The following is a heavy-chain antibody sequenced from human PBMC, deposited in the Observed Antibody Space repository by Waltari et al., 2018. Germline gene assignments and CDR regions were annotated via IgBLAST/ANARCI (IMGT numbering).Heavy chain of an antibody. CDR3: ASAPAKYCAGGGCPEYYQH. CDR2: INPGKGNA. Sequence: QVQLVQSGAEVKKPGASVKISCKASGYPFTTYALHWVRQAPGQRLEWMGRINPGKGNAQYSQNFQGRVSITSDTSASAVYLEMSSLRSEDTAVYYCASAPAKYCAGGGCPEYYQHWGQGSLVTVTS. J-gene: IGHJ1*01. V-gene: IGHV1-3*01. D-gene: IGHD2-8*02. CDR1: GYPFTTYA.